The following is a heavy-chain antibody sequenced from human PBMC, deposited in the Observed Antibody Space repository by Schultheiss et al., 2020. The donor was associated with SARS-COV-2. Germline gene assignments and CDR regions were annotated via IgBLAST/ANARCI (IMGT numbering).Heavy chain of an antibody. Sequence: SGPTLVKPTQTLTLTCTFSGFSLSTSAVGVTWIRQPPGKALEWLGLIYWDDDKRYSPSLKSRLTITKDTSKNQVVLTMTNMDPVDTATYYCAHVAVAGLFDYWGQGTLVTVSS. CDR1: GFSLSTSAVG. D-gene: IGHD6-19*01. V-gene: IGHV2-5*02. CDR2: IYWDDDK. CDR3: AHVAVAGLFDY. J-gene: IGHJ4*02.